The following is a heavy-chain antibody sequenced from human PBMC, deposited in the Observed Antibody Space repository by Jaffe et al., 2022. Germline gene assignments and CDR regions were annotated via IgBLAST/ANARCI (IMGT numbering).Heavy chain of an antibody. Sequence: EVQLVESGGVVVQPGGSLRLSCAASGFTFDDYAMHWVRQAPGKGLEWVSLISWDGGSTYYADSVKGRFTISRDNSKNSLYLQMNSLRAEDTALYYCAKDISGYVPDAFDIWGQGTMVTVSS. J-gene: IGHJ3*02. V-gene: IGHV3-43D*04. CDR1: GFTFDDYA. CDR3: AKDISGYVPDAFDI. D-gene: IGHD5-12*01. CDR2: ISWDGGST.